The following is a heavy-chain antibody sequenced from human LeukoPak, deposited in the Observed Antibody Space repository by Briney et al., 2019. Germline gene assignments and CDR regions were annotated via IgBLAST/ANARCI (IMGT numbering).Heavy chain of an antibody. Sequence: LPGGSLRLSCAASGFTFSSYGMHWVRQAPGKGLEWVAVISYDGSNKYYADSVKGRFTISRDNSKNTLYLQMNSLRAEDTAVYYCATTLEVVVITYYFDYWGQGTLVTVSS. CDR3: ATTLEVVVITYYFDY. CDR2: ISYDGSNK. D-gene: IGHD3-22*01. V-gene: IGHV3-30*03. J-gene: IGHJ4*02. CDR1: GFTFSSYG.